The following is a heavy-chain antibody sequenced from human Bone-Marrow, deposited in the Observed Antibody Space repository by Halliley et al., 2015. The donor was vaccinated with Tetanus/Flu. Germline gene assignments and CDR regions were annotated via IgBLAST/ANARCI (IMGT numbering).Heavy chain of an antibody. CDR3: ATLSSGWFSPPFDY. Sequence: QLVQSGAEVKKSGESLKVSCKGSGYRFNNYWIGWVRQMSGKEMEWMGSIYPGDAETRYSPSFQGQVTISADKSTNTAHLQWSSLKASDTAMYYCATLSSGWFSPPFDYWGPGTLVTVSS. J-gene: IGHJ4*02. CDR2: IYPGDAET. V-gene: IGHV5-51*03. CDR1: GYRFNNYW. D-gene: IGHD6-13*01.